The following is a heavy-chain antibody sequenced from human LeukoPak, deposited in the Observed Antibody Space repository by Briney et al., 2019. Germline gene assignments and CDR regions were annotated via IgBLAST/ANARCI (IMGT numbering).Heavy chain of an antibody. J-gene: IGHJ4*02. V-gene: IGHV4-30-4*08. CDR1: GGSISSGDYY. CDR3: ARIENSFWSGSYYFDY. Sequence: SQTLSLTCTVSGGSISSGDYYWSWIRQPPGKGLEWIGYIYYSGSTYYNPSLKSRVTISVDTSKNQFSLKLSSVTAADTAVYYCARIENSFWSGSYYFDYWGQGTLVTVSS. CDR2: IYYSGST. D-gene: IGHD3-3*01.